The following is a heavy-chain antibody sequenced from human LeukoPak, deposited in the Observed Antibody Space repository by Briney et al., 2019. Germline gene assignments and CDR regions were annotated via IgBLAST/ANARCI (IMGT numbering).Heavy chain of an antibody. D-gene: IGHD3-16*01. V-gene: IGHV1-2*02. CDR2: INPNNGDT. J-gene: IGHJ4*02. CDR3: ARDRGRAMGVDY. Sequence: RWASVKVSCKASGYTFTGYYMHWVRQAPGQGLEWMGWINPNNGDTNYAQKFQGRVTMTRDTSISTAYMELSRLRSDDTAVYYCARDRGRAMGVDYWGQGTLVTVSS. CDR1: GYTFTGYY.